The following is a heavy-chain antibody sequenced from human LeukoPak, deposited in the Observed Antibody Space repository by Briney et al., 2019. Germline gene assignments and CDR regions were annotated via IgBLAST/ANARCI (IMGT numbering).Heavy chain of an antibody. Sequence: ASVKVSCKASGYTFTGYYMHWVRQAPGQGLEWMGWIYPNSGGTNYAQKFQGRVTMTRDTSISTAYMELSRLRSDDTAVYYCARESRYCSSTSCPFRDAFDIWGQGTMVTVSS. V-gene: IGHV1-2*02. CDR2: IYPNSGGT. CDR3: ARESRYCSSTSCPFRDAFDI. D-gene: IGHD2-2*01. J-gene: IGHJ3*02. CDR1: GYTFTGYY.